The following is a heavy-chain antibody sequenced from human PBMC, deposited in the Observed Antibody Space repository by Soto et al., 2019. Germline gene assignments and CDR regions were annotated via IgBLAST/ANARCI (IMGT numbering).Heavy chain of an antibody. J-gene: IGHJ6*02. Sequence: QVQLQESGPGLVKPSQTLSLTCTVSGGSISSGDYYWSWIRQPPGKGLEWIGYIYYSGSTYYNPSLKSRVTISVDTSKNQFSLKLSSVTAADTAVYYCARVWNDFWSGYDPGYYGMDVWGQGTTVTVSS. CDR3: ARVWNDFWSGYDPGYYGMDV. CDR1: GGSISSGDYY. V-gene: IGHV4-30-4*01. CDR2: IYYSGST. D-gene: IGHD3-3*01.